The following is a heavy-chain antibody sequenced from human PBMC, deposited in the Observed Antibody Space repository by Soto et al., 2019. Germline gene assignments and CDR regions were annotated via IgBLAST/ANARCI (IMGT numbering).Heavy chain of an antibody. J-gene: IGHJ4*02. Sequence: QVQLQQWGAGLLKPSETLSLTCAVYGRSFSGYYWSWIRQPPGKGLEWIGEINHSGSTHYNPSLKSRVTISVDTSQNQFSLNLSSVTAADTAVYYCARAYGGNSGVVDYWGQGTLVTVSS. CDR3: ARAYGGNSGVVDY. CDR1: GRSFSGYY. D-gene: IGHD4-17*01. V-gene: IGHV4-34*01. CDR2: INHSGST.